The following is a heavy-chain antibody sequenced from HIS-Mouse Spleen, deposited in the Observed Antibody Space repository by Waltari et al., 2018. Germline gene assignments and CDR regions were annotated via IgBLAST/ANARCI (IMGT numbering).Heavy chain of an antibody. CDR1: GGSISSSSYY. D-gene: IGHD7-27*01. CDR2: IYYSGST. CDR3: ASLELGRFDY. J-gene: IGHJ4*02. V-gene: IGHV4-39*07. Sequence: QLQLQESGPGLVKPSETLSLTCTVSGGSISSSSYYWGWIRQPPGRGLEWIGSIYYSGSTYYNPSLKSRVTISVDTSKNQFSLKLSSVTAADTAVYYWASLELGRFDYWGQGTLVTVSS.